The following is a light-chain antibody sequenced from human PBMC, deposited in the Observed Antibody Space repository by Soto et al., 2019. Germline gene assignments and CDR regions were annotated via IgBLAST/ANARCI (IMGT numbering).Light chain of an antibody. V-gene: IGKV1D-12*01. CDR3: QQANSFPLT. CDR2: GAS. J-gene: IGKJ4*01. CDR1: QDFSSW. Sequence: DIQMTQSPSSVSASVGDTVTITCRASQDFSSWLVWYQQKPGKAPKVLMYGASRLHSGVPSRFSGSGSGTEFTLTISSLQPEDFATYYCQQANSFPLTFGGGTKVDIK.